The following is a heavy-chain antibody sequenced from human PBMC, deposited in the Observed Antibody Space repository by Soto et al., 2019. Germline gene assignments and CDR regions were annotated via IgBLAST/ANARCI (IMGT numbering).Heavy chain of an antibody. CDR3: ARDDHSLQRRYYYYMDV. CDR2: INAGNGNT. D-gene: IGHD4-4*01. Sequence: QVQLVQSGAEVKKPGASVKVSCKASGYTFTSYAMHWVRQAPGQRLEWMGWINAGNGNTKYSQKFQGRVTITRDTSASTAYMELSSLGSEDTAVYYCARDDHSLQRRYYYYMDVWGKGTTVTVSS. V-gene: IGHV1-3*01. J-gene: IGHJ6*03. CDR1: GYTFTSYA.